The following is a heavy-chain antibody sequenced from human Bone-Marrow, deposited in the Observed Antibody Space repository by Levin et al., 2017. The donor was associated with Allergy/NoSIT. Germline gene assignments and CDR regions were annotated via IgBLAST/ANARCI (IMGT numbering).Heavy chain of an antibody. CDR2: INPNSGGT. V-gene: IGHV1-2*02. D-gene: IGHD3-10*01. J-gene: IGHJ5*02. CDR3: ARVGEYGSGSYLTA. CDR1: GYTFTGYY. Sequence: GESLKISCQTSGYTFTGYYMHWVRQAPGQGLEWMGWINPNSGGTNYAQKFQGRVTMTRDTSISTTYMELNSLRSDDTAVYYCARVGEYGSGSYLTAWGQGTLVTVSS.